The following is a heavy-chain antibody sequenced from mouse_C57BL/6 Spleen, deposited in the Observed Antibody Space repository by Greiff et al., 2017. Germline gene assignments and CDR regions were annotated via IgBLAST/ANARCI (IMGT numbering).Heavy chain of an antibody. CDR3: ARDYYYGSRKENFDY. CDR2: IYPGDGDT. Sequence: QVQLQQSGPELVKPGASVKISCKASGYAFSSSWMNWVKQRPGKGLEWIGRIYPGDGDTNYNGKFKGKATLTADQSSSTAYMQLSSLTSEDSAVYFCARDYYYGSRKENFDYWGQGTTLTVSS. CDR1: GYAFSSSW. D-gene: IGHD1-1*01. J-gene: IGHJ2*01. V-gene: IGHV1-82*01.